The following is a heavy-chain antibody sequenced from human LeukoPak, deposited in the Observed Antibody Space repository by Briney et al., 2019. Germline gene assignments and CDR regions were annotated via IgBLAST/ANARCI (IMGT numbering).Heavy chain of an antibody. D-gene: IGHD3-3*01. V-gene: IGHV3-21*01. Sequence: GGSLRLSCAASGFTFSSYGMHSVRQAPGKGLEWVSSISSSSSYVYYADSVKGRFTISRDNAKNSLYLQMNSLRAEDTAVYYCARLREIPVFGVVTKSTSYFDYWGQGTMVTVSS. CDR2: ISSSSSYV. J-gene: IGHJ4*02. CDR3: ARLREIPVFGVVTKSTSYFDY. CDR1: GFTFSSYG.